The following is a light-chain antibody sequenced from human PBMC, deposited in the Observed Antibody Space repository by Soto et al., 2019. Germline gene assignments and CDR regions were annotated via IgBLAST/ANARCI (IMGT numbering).Light chain of an antibody. CDR2: GAS. CDR3: QQYGSSPIT. CDR1: QSVSSSY. J-gene: IGKJ5*01. Sequence: EIVLTQSPGTRSLSPGERATLSCRASQSVSSSYLAWYHQKPGQAPRLLIYGASSRATGIPDRFSGTGFGTDFTLTISRLEPEDFAVYYCQQYGSSPITFGQGTRLEIK. V-gene: IGKV3-20*01.